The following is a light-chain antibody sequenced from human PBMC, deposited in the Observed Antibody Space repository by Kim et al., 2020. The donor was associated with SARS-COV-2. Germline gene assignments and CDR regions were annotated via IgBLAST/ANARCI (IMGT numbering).Light chain of an antibody. CDR1: QTISGY. J-gene: IGKJ1*01. CDR2: AAS. Sequence: ASVGDRVTITCRASQTISGYLNWYQQKPGKAPKLLIYAASSLLGGVPSRFSGSGSGTDFTLTISSLQPEDFATYHCQQSYSTPPTFGRGTKVDIK. V-gene: IGKV1-39*01. CDR3: QQSYSTPPT.